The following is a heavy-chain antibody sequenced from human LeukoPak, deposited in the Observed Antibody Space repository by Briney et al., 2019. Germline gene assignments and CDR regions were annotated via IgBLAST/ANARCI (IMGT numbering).Heavy chain of an antibody. CDR1: GFTFSIYD. Sequence: GGSLRLSCAASGFTFSIYDMHWVRHATGKGLEWDSAIGTAGDPYYPGSVKGRFTISRENAKNSLYLQMNSLRAGDTAVYYCARASRLNFYKYYFDYWGQGTLVTVSS. V-gene: IGHV3-13*05. D-gene: IGHD3-3*01. CDR2: IGTAGDP. J-gene: IGHJ4*02. CDR3: ARASRLNFYKYYFDY.